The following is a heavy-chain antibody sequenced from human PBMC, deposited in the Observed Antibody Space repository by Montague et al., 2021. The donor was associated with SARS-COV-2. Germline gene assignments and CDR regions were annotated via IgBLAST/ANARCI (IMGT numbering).Heavy chain of an antibody. V-gene: IGHV4-34*01. D-gene: IGHD2-2*01. CDR3: AGGRRPVVVPGAGPAGRAFDN. CDR2: VNQSGAT. CDR1: GGSFSNYY. J-gene: IGHJ3*02. Sequence: SETLSLTCALSGGSFSNYYWSWIRQPPGKGLEWIGEVNQSGATIYNPSVKSGVTTSEDTSKNQFYLRLNSVTAADTAVYYCAGGRRPVVVPGAGPAGRAFDNWGQGTMVTVSS.